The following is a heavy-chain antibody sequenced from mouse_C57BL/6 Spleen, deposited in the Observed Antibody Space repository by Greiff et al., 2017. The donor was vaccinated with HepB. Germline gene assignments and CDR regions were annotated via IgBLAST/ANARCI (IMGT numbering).Heavy chain of an antibody. Sequence: EVQLQQSGGGLVKPGGSLKLSCAASGFTFSDYGMHWVRQAPEKGLEWVAYISSGSSTIYYADTVKGRFTISRDNAKNTLFLQMTSLRSEDTAMYYCARGRSYDYDGFDYWGQGTTLTVSS. CDR2: ISSGSSTI. D-gene: IGHD2-4*01. CDR3: ARGRSYDYDGFDY. J-gene: IGHJ2*01. V-gene: IGHV5-17*01. CDR1: GFTFSDYG.